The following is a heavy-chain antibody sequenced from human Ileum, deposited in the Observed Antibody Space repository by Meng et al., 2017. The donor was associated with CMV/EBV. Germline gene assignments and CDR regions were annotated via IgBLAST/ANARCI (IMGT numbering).Heavy chain of an antibody. CDR3: VKGIGATGLWYFQH. J-gene: IGHJ1*01. D-gene: IGHD1-26*01. V-gene: IGHV3-30*02. CDR1: EFTFSNYV. Sequence: ATEFTFSNYVMHWVRQTPGKGPEWVTSIEHDGRNTYYADSVKGRFTISRDNSMSALYLQMNSLRIEDTATYYCVKGIGATGLWYFQHWGRGTLVTVSS. CDR2: IEHDGRNT.